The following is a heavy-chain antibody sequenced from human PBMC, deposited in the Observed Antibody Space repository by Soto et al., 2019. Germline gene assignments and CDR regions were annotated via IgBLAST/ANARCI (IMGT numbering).Heavy chain of an antibody. J-gene: IGHJ4*02. CDR1: GFTFSSYG. CDR3: ARPSGGSWSSFDD. CDR2: IWYDGSNK. D-gene: IGHD1-26*01. V-gene: IGHV3-33*01. Sequence: GGSLRLSCAASGFTFSSYGMHWVRQAPGKGLEWVAVIWYDGSNKYYADSVKGRFTISRDNSKNTLYLQMNSLRAEDTAVYYCARPSGGSWSSFDDWGQGTLVTVSS.